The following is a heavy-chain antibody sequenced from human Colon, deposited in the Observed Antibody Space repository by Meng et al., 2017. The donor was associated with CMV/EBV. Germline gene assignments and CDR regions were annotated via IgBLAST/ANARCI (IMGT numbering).Heavy chain of an antibody. CDR1: GFTFNHYD. V-gene: IGHV3-13*01. Sequence: GESLKISCAASGFTFNHYDMHWVRQGKGKGLEWVAAIGTTGDTCYPGSVKGRFTISRENAKNSLYLQMNSLTIGDTAVYHCVRGRLCSGSGCPRGAFDIWGQGTMVTVSS. CDR3: VRGRLCSGSGCPRGAFDI. D-gene: IGHD6-19*01. CDR2: IGTTGDT. J-gene: IGHJ3*02.